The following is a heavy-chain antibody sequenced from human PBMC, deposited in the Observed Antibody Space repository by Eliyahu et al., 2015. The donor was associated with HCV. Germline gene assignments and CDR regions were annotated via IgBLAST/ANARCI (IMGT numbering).Heavy chain of an antibody. CDR3: AKYGSGSYYNSYYYYMDV. D-gene: IGHD3-10*01. J-gene: IGHJ6*03. Sequence: QVQLQQWGAGLLKPSETLSLTCAVYGGSFSGYYWSWIRQPPGKGLEWIGEINHSGSTNYNPSLKSRVTISVDTSKNQFSLKLSSVTAADTAVYYCAKYGSGSYYNSYYYYMDVWGKGTTVTVSS. CDR2: INHSGST. CDR1: GGSFSGYY. V-gene: IGHV4-34*01.